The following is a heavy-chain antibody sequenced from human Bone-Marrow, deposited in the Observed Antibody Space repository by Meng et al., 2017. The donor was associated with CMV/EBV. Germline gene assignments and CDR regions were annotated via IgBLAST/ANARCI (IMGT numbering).Heavy chain of an antibody. Sequence: SETLSLTCTVSGGSISSSSYYWGWIRQPPGKGLEWIGSIYYSGSTYYNPSLKSRVTISVDTSKNQFSLKLSSVTAADTAVYYCARSAFEIVPGATGYWGQGTLVTVSS. CDR3: ARSAFEIVPGATGY. D-gene: IGHD2-2*01. V-gene: IGHV4-39*07. CDR2: IYYSGST. CDR1: GGSISSSSYY. J-gene: IGHJ4*02.